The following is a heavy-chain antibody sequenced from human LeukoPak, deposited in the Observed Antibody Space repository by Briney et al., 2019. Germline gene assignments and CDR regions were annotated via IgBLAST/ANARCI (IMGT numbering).Heavy chain of an antibody. CDR3: ARLPGSGPGWYFDY. V-gene: IGHV4-4*09. CDR1: GGSISSYY. J-gene: IGHJ4*02. CDR2: IYTSGST. Sequence: SETLSLTCTVSGGSISSYYWSWIRQPPGKGLEWIGYIYTSGSTNYNPSLKSRVTISVDTSKNQFSLKLSSVTAADTAVYYCARLPGSGPGWYFDYWGQGTLVTVSS. D-gene: IGHD2-15*01.